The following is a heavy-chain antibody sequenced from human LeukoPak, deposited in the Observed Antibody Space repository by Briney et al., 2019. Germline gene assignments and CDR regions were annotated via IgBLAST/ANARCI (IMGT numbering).Heavy chain of an antibody. CDR2: INYIGSS. CDR1: GASISRNY. CDR3: ASGSSDYYYYYYMDV. J-gene: IGHJ6*03. Sequence: SETLSLTCTVSGASISRNYWSWIRQPPGKGLEWIVYINYIGSSHYNPSLKSRVTISVDTSKNQFSLKVSSVTAADTAVYYCASGSSDYYYYYYMDVWGKGTTVTVSS. V-gene: IGHV4-59*08. D-gene: IGHD2-2*01.